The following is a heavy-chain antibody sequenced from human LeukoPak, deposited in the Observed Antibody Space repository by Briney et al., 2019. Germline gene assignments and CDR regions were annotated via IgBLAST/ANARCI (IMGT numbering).Heavy chain of an antibody. V-gene: IGHV3-30*18. D-gene: IGHD5-12*01. Sequence: GGSLRLSCAASGFTFSSYGMHWVRQAPGKGLEWVAVISYDGSNKYYADSVKGRFTISRDNSKNTLYLQMNSPRAEDTAVYYCAKDPGGYEPFDYWGQGTLVTVSS. CDR1: GFTFSSYG. CDR2: ISYDGSNK. J-gene: IGHJ4*02. CDR3: AKDPGGYEPFDY.